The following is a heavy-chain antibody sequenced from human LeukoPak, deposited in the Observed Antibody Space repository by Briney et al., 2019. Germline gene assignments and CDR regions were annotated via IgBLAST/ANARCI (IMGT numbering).Heavy chain of an antibody. Sequence: SVKVSCKASGGTFSSYAISWMRQAPGQGLESMGGIIPIFGTANYAQKFQGRVTITADESTSTAYMELSSLRSEDTAVYYCARVYYGSGSYYFDYWGQGTLVTVSS. J-gene: IGHJ4*02. CDR2: IIPIFGTA. CDR1: GGTFSSYA. D-gene: IGHD3-10*01. V-gene: IGHV1-69*13. CDR3: ARVYYGSGSYYFDY.